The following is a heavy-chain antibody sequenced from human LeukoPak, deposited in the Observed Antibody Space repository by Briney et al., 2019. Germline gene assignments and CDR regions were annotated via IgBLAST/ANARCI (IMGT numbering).Heavy chain of an antibody. CDR1: GASIRNYNNY. D-gene: IGHD1-14*01. J-gene: IGHJ4*02. CDR3: ASRPGRGPFDY. V-gene: IGHV4-39*01. Sequence: SETLSLTCIVSGASIRNYNNYWGWIRQPPGKGLEWIGSVFYTGSTYYNPSLQSRITVSVDTSKNQFSLKLSSVTAADTAVYYCASRPGRGPFDYWGQGTLVTVSS. CDR2: VFYTGST.